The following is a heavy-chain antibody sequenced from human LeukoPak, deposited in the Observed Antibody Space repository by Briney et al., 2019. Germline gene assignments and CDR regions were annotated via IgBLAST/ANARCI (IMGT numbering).Heavy chain of an antibody. V-gene: IGHV3-30*18. CDR3: AKGCRSSWYYPDY. D-gene: IGHD6-13*01. Sequence: PGRSPRLSCAASGFTFSSYGMHWDRQAPGKGLEWVAVISYDGSNKYYADSVKGRFTISRDNSKNTLYLQMNSLRAEDTAVYYCAKGCRSSWYYPDYWGQGTLVTVSS. CDR2: ISYDGSNK. J-gene: IGHJ4*02. CDR1: GFTFSSYG.